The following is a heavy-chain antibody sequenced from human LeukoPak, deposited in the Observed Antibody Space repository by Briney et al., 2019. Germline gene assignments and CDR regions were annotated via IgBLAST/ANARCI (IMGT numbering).Heavy chain of an antibody. Sequence: SETLSLTCTVSGGSISSYYWSWIRQPPGKGLEWIGYIYYSGSTNYNPSLKSRVTISVDTSKNQFSLKLSSVTAADTAVYYCARHGGRGYSGYVRFPWFFDYWGQGTLVTVSS. D-gene: IGHD5-12*01. V-gene: IGHV4-59*08. CDR1: GGSISSYY. J-gene: IGHJ4*02. CDR3: ARHGGRGYSGYVRFPWFFDY. CDR2: IYYSGST.